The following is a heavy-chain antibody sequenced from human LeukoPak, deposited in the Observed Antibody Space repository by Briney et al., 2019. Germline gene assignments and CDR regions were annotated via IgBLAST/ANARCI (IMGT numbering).Heavy chain of an antibody. J-gene: IGHJ4*02. V-gene: IGHV4-34*01. CDR1: GGSFSGYY. CDR2: INHSGST. CDR3: ARIVGATQASSARAY. Sequence: SETLSLTCAVYGGSFSGYYWSWIRQPPGKGLEWIGKINHSGSTNYNPSLKSRVTISVDTSKNQFSLKLSSVTAVDTAVYYCARIVGATQASSARAYWGQGTLVTVSS. D-gene: IGHD1-26*01.